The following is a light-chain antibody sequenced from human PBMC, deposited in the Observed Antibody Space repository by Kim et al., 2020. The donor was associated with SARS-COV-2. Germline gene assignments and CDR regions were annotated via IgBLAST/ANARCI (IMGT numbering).Light chain of an antibody. J-gene: IGLJ2*01. Sequence: QSALTQPASVSGSPGQSITISCTGTSSDVGGYKYVSWYQQHPGKAPRVVIYEVSERPSGVSHRFSGSKSGNTASLTISGLQAEDEADYYCSSYTSSSTLIFGGGTKLTVL. CDR1: SSDVGGYKY. CDR2: EVS. V-gene: IGLV2-14*03. CDR3: SSYTSSSTLI.